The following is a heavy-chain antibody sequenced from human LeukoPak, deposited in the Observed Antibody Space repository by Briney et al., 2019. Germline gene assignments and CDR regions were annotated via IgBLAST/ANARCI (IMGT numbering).Heavy chain of an antibody. CDR3: ARLNYYDSVGGAFDF. CDR1: GGSFSGYY. Sequence: PSETLCLTCAVYGGSFSGYYWGWFRQPPGKGLEWIGNIYHSGRTYCNPSLKSRVTISVDTSKNQFSLTLTSVTAADTAVYFCARLNYYDSVGGAFDFWGQGTLVTVSS. CDR2: IYHSGRT. J-gene: IGHJ3*01. V-gene: IGHV4-34*01. D-gene: IGHD3-22*01.